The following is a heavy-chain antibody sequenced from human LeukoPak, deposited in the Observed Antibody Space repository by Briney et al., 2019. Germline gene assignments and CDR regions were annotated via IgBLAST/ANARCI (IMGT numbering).Heavy chain of an antibody. J-gene: IGHJ4*02. CDR1: GGSISSYY. CDR2: IYYTGST. V-gene: IGHV4-59*01. D-gene: IGHD3-22*01. CDR3: ARGPYYYDSSGYYYSYFDY. Sequence: PSETLSLTCTVSGGSISSYYWSWIRQPPGKGLEWIGYIYYTGSTNYSPSLKSRVTISADTSKNQFSLKLGSVTAADTAVYYCARGPYYYDSSGYYYSYFDYWGQGTLVTVSS.